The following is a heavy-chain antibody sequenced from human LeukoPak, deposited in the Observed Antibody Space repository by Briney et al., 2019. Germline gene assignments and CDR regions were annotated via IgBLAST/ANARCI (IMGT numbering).Heavy chain of an antibody. Sequence: SETLSLTCTVSGGSITGYYWSWIRQPPGKGLEWIGYIYYSGGPKYNPSLKSRVTVSVDTSKNQFSLNLSSLTAADTAVYYCARHVGKWGFDFWGQGTLVTASS. CDR2: IYYSGGP. D-gene: IGHD3-16*01. V-gene: IGHV4-59*08. CDR1: GGSITGYY. CDR3: ARHVGKWGFDF. J-gene: IGHJ4*02.